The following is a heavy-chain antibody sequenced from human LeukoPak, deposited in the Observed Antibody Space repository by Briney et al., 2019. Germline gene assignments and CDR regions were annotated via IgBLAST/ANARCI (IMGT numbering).Heavy chain of an antibody. CDR3: ARDRGPPGSSWYSAYGMDV. Sequence: ASVKVSCKASGYTFTSYGISWVRQAPGQGLEWMGWISPYNGKTNYAQKLQGRVTITTDKSTSTAYMELRSLRSDDKAVYYCARDRGPPGSSWYSAYGMDVWGQGTTVTVSS. CDR1: GYTFTSYG. D-gene: IGHD6-13*01. V-gene: IGHV1-18*01. J-gene: IGHJ6*01. CDR2: ISPYNGKT.